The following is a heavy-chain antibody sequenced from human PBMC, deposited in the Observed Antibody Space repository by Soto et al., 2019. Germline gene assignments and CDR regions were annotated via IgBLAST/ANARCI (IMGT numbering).Heavy chain of an antibody. D-gene: IGHD3-22*01. CDR2: IYFSGTT. J-gene: IGHJ4*02. Sequence: TSETLSLTCIVSGGSIRSSSYYWGWIRQPPGKGLEWIGSIYFSGTTYYNPSLKSRVTISVDTSKNQLSLKLSSVTAADTAVYYCARSSRYQYDSSEGNFDYWGQGTLVTVSS. V-gene: IGHV4-39*07. CDR3: ARSSRYQYDSSEGNFDY. CDR1: GGSIRSSSYY.